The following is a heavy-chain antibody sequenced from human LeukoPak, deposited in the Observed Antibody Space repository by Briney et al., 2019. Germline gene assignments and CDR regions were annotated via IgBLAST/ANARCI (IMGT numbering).Heavy chain of an antibody. CDR1: GGPISSYY. D-gene: IGHD1-26*01. V-gene: IGHV4-59*12. CDR3: ARGKSGSYRFDY. J-gene: IGHJ4*02. CDR2: IYYSGST. Sequence: SETLSLTCTVSGGPISSYYWSWIRQPPGKGLEWIGYIYYSGSTNYNPSLKSRVTISVDTSKNQFSLKLSSVTAADTAVYYCARGKSGSYRFDYWGQGTLVTVSS.